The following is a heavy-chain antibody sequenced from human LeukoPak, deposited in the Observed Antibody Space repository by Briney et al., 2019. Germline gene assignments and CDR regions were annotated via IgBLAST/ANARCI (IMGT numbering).Heavy chain of an antibody. CDR3: ARHVGSGSYFDY. Sequence: PSETLSLTCTVSGGSISSTNYYWGWIRQPPGKGLEWIGSIYSDGTYYNPSLKSRIAMSVDTSKNQFSLSLRSVTATDTAVYYCARHVGSGSYFDYWGQGTLVTVSS. CDR1: GGSISSTNYY. V-gene: IGHV4-39*01. J-gene: IGHJ4*02. CDR2: IYSDGT. D-gene: IGHD1-26*01.